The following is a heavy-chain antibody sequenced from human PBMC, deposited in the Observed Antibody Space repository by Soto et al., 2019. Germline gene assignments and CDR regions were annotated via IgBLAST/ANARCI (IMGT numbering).Heavy chain of an antibody. CDR3: ARAGYGDYDDYYYGMDV. D-gene: IGHD4-17*01. CDR2: IYYSGST. J-gene: IGHJ6*02. Sequence: QVQLQESGPGLVKPSQTLSLTCTVSGGSISSGGYYWSWIRQHPGKGLEWIGYIYYSGSTYYNPSLKSRVTISVDTSKNQFSLKLSSVTAADTAVYYWARAGYGDYDDYYYGMDVWCQGTTVTVSS. CDR1: GGSISSGGYY. V-gene: IGHV4-31*03.